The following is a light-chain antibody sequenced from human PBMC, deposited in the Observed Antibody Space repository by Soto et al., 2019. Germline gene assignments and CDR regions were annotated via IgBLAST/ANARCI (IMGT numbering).Light chain of an antibody. Sequence: EIVMTQSPATLSVSPGERATLSCRASQSVSSNLAWYQQRPRQAPRLLIYSASTRRPGIPARFSGSGSGTEFTLTISSLQSEDFAVYYCQQYNNWPRGTFGPGTKVDIK. CDR3: QQYNNWPRGT. J-gene: IGKJ3*01. CDR1: QSVSSN. V-gene: IGKV3D-15*01. CDR2: SAS.